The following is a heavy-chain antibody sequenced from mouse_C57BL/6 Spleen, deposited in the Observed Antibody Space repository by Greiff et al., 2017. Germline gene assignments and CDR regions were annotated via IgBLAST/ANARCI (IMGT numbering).Heavy chain of an antibody. CDR3: ARVYCSNWYFDV. CDR2: ITYDGSST. D-gene: IGHD1-1*01. Sequence: EVNVVESEGGLVQPGSSMKLSCTASGSTFSDYYMAWVRQVPEKGLEWVANITYDGSSTYYLDSLKSRFIISRYNAKNILYLQMSSLKSEDTATYDCARVYCSNWYFDVWGTGTTVTVSS. CDR1: GSTFSDYY. V-gene: IGHV5-16*01. J-gene: IGHJ1*03.